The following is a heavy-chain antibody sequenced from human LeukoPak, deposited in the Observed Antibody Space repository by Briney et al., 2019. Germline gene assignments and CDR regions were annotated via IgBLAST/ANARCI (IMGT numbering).Heavy chain of an antibody. CDR2: IFYSGST. V-gene: IGHV4-59*01. CDR3: ARMYSSSRAVDY. D-gene: IGHD6-6*01. Sequence: TPSGTLSLTCTVSGGSISSYYWSWIRQPPGKGLEWIGYIFYSGSTNYNPSLKSRVTISVDTSKNQFSLKLSSVTAADTAVYYCARMYSSSRAVDYWGQGTLVTVSS. CDR1: GGSISSYY. J-gene: IGHJ4*02.